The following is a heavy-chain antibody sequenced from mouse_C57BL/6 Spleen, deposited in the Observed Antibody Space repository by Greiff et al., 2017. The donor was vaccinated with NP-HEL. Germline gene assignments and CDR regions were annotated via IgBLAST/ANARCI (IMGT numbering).Heavy chain of an antibody. CDR2: IDPEDGDT. V-gene: IGHV14-1*01. CDR3: TKASIYYDYERFAY. J-gene: IGHJ3*01. D-gene: IGHD2-4*01. Sequence: VQLQQSGAELVRPGASVKLSCTASGFNIKDDYMHWVKQRPEQGLEWIGRIDPEDGDTEYASKFQGKATMTADTSSNTAYLQLSSLTSEDTAVYYCTKASIYYDYERFAYWGQGTLVTVSA. CDR1: GFNIKDDY.